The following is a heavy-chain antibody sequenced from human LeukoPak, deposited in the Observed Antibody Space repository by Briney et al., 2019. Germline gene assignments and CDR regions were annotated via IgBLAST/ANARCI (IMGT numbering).Heavy chain of an antibody. V-gene: IGHV1-2*02. CDR3: ARDNSGSYFYYYNMDI. Sequence: GASVKVSCKASGYTFSGNHIHWVRQAPGQGLEWMGWINPKSGDTKYAQKFQGRVTMTRDTSITTAYMELSSLRSDDTGVYYCARDNSGSYFYYYNMDIWGKGTTVTVSS. D-gene: IGHD3-22*01. CDR1: GYTFSGNH. CDR2: INPKSGDT. J-gene: IGHJ6*03.